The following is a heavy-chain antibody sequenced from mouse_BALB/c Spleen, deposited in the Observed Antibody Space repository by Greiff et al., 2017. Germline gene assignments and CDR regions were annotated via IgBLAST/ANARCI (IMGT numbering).Heavy chain of an antibody. Sequence: VQLKESGAELVKPGASVKLSCTASGFNIKDTYMHWVKQRPEQGLEWIGRIDPANGNTKYDPKFQGKATITADTSSNTAYLQLSSLTSEDTAVYYCARPYYRYDGDCDVWGAGTTVTVSS. V-gene: IGHV14-3*02. CDR3: ARPYYRYDGDCDV. J-gene: IGHJ1*01. D-gene: IGHD2-14*01. CDR1: GFNIKDTY. CDR2: IDPANGNT.